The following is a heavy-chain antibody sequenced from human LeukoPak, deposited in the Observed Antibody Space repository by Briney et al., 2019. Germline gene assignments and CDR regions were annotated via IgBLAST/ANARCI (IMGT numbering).Heavy chain of an antibody. V-gene: IGHV3-7*01. Sequence: GGSLRLSCAASGFTFSSYWMSWVRQAPGKGLEWVANIKQDGSEKYYVDSVKGRFTISRDNAKNSLYLQMNSLRAEDTAVYYCARSKGDTAMVYFDYWGQGTLVTVSS. J-gene: IGHJ4*02. CDR3: ARSKGDTAMVYFDY. D-gene: IGHD5-18*01. CDR2: IKQDGSEK. CDR1: GFTFSSYW.